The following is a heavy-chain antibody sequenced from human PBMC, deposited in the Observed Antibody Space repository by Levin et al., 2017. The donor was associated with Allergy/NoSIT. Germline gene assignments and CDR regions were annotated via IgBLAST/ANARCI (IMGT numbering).Heavy chain of an antibody. CDR3: AKSAGTVAFDY. D-gene: IGHD4-17*01. CDR1: GFTFDNYA. CDR2: ITWNSGSI. V-gene: IGHV3-9*01. J-gene: IGHJ4*02. Sequence: SLKISCAASGFTFDNYAMHWVRQAPGKGLEWVSGITWNSGSIGYADSVKGRFTISRDNAKNSLYLQMNSLRVEDTALYYCAKSAGTVAFDYWGQGTLVTVSS.